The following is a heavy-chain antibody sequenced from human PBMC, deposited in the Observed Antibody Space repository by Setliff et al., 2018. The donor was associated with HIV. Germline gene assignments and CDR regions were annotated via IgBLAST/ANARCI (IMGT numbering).Heavy chain of an antibody. J-gene: IGHJ3*02. CDR1: GYAFTSQF. Sequence: ASVKVSCKASGYAFTSQFMHWVRQAPGQGLEWMGIISPSGDRTTYAQRFRGRVTMTSDTSTGTVYMELSSLRSEDTAVYYCARDYLHVFDIWGQGTMVTVSS. CDR3: ARDYLHVFDI. V-gene: IGHV1-46*01. CDR2: ISPSGDRT.